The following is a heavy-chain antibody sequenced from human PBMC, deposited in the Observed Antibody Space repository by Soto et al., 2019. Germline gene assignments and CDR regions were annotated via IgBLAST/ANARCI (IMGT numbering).Heavy chain of an antibody. V-gene: IGHV3-49*04. CDR1: GFTFGDYA. D-gene: IGHD3-22*01. CDR2: IRSKAYGGTT. CDR3: TLTSGYDSSGYYRAFDY. J-gene: IGHJ4*02. Sequence: PPGGSLRLSCTASGFTFGDYAMSWVRQAPGKGLEWVGFIRSKAYGGTTEYAASVKGRFTISRDDSKSIAYLQMNSLKTEDTAVYYCTLTSGYDSSGYYRAFDYWGQGTLVTVSS.